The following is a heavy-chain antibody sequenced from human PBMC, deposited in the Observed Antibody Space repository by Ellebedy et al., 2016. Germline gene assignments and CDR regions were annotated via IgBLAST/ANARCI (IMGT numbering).Heavy chain of an antibody. CDR2: IASDGVDK. D-gene: IGHD3-3*01. V-gene: IGHV3-30-3*01. CDR3: ARDSRGNLDFWNGYSRQGLDV. J-gene: IGHJ6*01. Sequence: GGSLRLSCVASGFSFSRYPMYWVRQAPGKGLEWVAVIASDGVDKFYADSVKGRFTISRDKSKNILFLQMSNLRPEDTSMYYCARDSRGNLDFWNGYSRQGLDVWGQGTTVTVSS. CDR1: GFSFSRYP.